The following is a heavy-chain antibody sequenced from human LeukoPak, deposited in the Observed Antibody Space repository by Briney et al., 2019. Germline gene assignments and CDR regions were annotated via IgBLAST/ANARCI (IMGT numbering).Heavy chain of an antibody. D-gene: IGHD3-22*01. CDR1: GFTFSSYE. J-gene: IGHJ4*02. CDR2: ISGPGDDT. V-gene: IGHV3-23*01. Sequence: PGGSLRLSCAASGFTFSSYEMNWVRQAPGKGLEWVSSISGPGDDTYYADSAKGRFTISRDNSKNTIYLQMNSLRAEDTAVYYCSKGSDSSAWTLFDNWGQGSLVTVSS. CDR3: SKGSDSSAWTLFDN.